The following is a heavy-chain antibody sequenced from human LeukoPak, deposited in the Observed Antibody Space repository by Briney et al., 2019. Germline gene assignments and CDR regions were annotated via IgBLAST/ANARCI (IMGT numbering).Heavy chain of an antibody. D-gene: IGHD3-22*01. CDR1: GYSFTDYY. V-gene: IGHV1-2*02. CDR3: ARGVNSHDSRGLYY. CDR2: INPNIGDT. Sequence: ASVMVSCKASGYSFTDYYLHWVRQAPGQGLEWMGWINPNIGDTNYAQRFQGRVTMTRDTSISTAYMELSRLRSDDTAVYYCARGVNSHDSRGLYYWGQGTLVTVTS. J-gene: IGHJ4*02.